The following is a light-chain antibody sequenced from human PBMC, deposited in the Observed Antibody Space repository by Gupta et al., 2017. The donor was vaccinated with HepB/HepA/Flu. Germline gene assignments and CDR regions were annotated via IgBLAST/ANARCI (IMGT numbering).Light chain of an antibody. J-gene: IGLJ2*01. CDR1: SSDIGAYNS. CDR3: SSFTSTTTLVR. V-gene: IGLV2-14*03. CDR2: DVS. Sequence: QSALTQPASVSGSPGQSITISCTGTSSDIGAYNSVSWYQQYPGKAPKLLIYDVSNRPSGVSNRFSASKSGNTASLTISGLQPEDEADYCCSSFTSTTTLVRFGGGTKLTVL.